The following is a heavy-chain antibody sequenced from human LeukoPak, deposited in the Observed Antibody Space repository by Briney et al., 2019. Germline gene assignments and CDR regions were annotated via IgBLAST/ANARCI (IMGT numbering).Heavy chain of an antibody. D-gene: IGHD3-10*01. Sequence: ASVKVSCKASGYTFTSYGISWVRQAPGQGLEWMGWISAYNCNTNYAQKFQGRVTITADKSTSTAYMELSSLRSEDTAVYYCARGSWDYYGSANVKLDAFDIWGQGTMVTVSS. CDR2: ISAYNCNT. J-gene: IGHJ3*02. V-gene: IGHV1-18*01. CDR1: GYTFTSYG. CDR3: ARGSWDYYGSANVKLDAFDI.